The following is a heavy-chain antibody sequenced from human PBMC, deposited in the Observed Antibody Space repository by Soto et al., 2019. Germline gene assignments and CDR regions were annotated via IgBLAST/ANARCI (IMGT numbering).Heavy chain of an antibody. CDR2: ISGSGGST. Sequence: GGSLRLSCAASGFTFSSYAMSWVRQAPGKGLEWVSAISGSGGSTYYADSVKGRFTISTDNSKNTLYLQMNSLGAEDTAVYYCAKDRTDYGDFDYWGQGTLVTVSS. J-gene: IGHJ4*02. CDR1: GFTFSSYA. CDR3: AKDRTDYGDFDY. V-gene: IGHV3-23*01. D-gene: IGHD3-16*01.